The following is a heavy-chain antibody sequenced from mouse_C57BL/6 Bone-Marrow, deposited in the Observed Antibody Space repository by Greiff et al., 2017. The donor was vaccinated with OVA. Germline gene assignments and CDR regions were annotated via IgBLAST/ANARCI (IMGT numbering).Heavy chain of an antibody. V-gene: IGHV5-6*01. J-gene: IGHJ2*01. CDR1: GFTFSSYG. D-gene: IGHD4-1*01. CDR2: ISSGGSYT. CDR3: ASNWDVGY. Sequence: VKPGGSLKLSCAASGFTFSSYGMSWVRQTPDKRLEWVATISSGGSYTYYPDSVKGRFTISRDNAKNTLYLQMSSLKSEDTAMYYCASNWDVGYWGQGTTLTVSS.